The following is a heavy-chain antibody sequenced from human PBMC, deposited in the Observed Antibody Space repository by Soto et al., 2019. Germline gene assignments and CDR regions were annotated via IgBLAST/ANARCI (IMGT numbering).Heavy chain of an antibody. D-gene: IGHD5-12*01. Sequence: PGGSLRLSYAASGFTFSSYAMSWVRQAPGKGLEWVSAISGSGGSTYYADSVKGRFTISRDNSKNTLYLQMNSLRAEDTAVYYCAKLNVDIVATKWYYFDYWGQGTLVTVSS. J-gene: IGHJ4*02. V-gene: IGHV3-23*01. CDR1: GFTFSSYA. CDR3: AKLNVDIVATKWYYFDY. CDR2: ISGSGGST.